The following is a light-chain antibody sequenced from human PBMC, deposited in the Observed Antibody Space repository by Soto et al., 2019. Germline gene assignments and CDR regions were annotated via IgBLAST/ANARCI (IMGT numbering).Light chain of an antibody. Sequence: EIVLTQSPGTLSLSPGERATLSCRASQSVSSTYLAWYQQKPGQAPRLLIYGASSMATGIPDRFSGSGSGTDFTLTISRLEPKDFAVYYCQHYGSLVLTFGGGTKVEIK. J-gene: IGKJ4*01. CDR3: QHYGSLVLT. CDR2: GAS. V-gene: IGKV3-20*01. CDR1: QSVSSTY.